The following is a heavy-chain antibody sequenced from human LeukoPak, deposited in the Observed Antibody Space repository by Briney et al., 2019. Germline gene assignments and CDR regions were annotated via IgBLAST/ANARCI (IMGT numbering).Heavy chain of an antibody. Sequence: AGGSLRLSCAASGFTFSSYGMHWVRQAPGKGLEWVAFIRYDGSNKYYADSVKGRFTISRDNSKNTLYLQMNSLRAEDTAVYYCVKDGDDSGSYLVYWGQGTLVTVSS. CDR3: VKDGDDSGSYLVY. CDR2: IRYDGSNK. V-gene: IGHV3-30*02. D-gene: IGHD1-26*01. J-gene: IGHJ4*02. CDR1: GFTFSSYG.